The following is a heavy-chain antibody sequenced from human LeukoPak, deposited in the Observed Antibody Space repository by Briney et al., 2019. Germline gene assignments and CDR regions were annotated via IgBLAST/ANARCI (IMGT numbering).Heavy chain of an antibody. CDR1: GGSISSYY. J-gene: IGHJ4*02. CDR2: IHTRGST. V-gene: IGHV4-4*09. CDR3: AGNRGWYVYNY. Sequence: SETLSLTCTVSGGSISSYYWSWIRQPPGKGLEWIGYIHTRGSTNYHPSLKRRVTISVDTSKNQFSLKLSSVTAADTAVYYCAGNRGWYVYNYWGQGTLVSVSS. D-gene: IGHD6-19*01.